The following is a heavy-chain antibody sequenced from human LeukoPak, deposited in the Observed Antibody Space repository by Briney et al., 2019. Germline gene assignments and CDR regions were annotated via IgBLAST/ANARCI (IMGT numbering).Heavy chain of an antibody. CDR3: ARSGVAIFGVVSFSYYYYYMDV. CDR2: ISSSGSTI. Sequence: PGGSLRLSCAASGFTFSDYYMSWIRQAPGKGLEWVSYISSSGSTIYYADSVKGRFTISRDNAKNSLYLQMNSLRAEDTAVYYCARSGVAIFGVVSFSYYYYYMDVWGKGTTVTVSS. D-gene: IGHD3-3*01. J-gene: IGHJ6*03. V-gene: IGHV3-11*04. CDR1: GFTFSDYY.